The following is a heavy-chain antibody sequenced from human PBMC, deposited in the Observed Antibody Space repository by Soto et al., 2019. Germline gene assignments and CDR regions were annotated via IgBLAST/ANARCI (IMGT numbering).Heavy chain of an antibody. Sequence: GGSLRLSCAASGFTLNSFFMHWVRQAPGKGLMWVSRISNDGSSTTYTDSVKGRFTISRDNARNTLYLQMNSLRVDDTAVYLCVRDQESGGYSVFNLWGQGAQVTVSS. V-gene: IGHV3-74*01. D-gene: IGHD3-10*01. J-gene: IGHJ5*02. CDR3: VRDQESGGYSVFNL. CDR1: GFTLNSFF. CDR2: ISNDGSST.